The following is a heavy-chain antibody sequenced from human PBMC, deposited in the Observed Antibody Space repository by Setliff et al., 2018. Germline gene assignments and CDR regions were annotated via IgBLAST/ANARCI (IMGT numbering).Heavy chain of an antibody. CDR3: ANYEQRPRNLDY. Sequence: GSLRLSCAASGLTFTRDAMTWVRQSPGKGLEWISYISNGGGSFEYYADSVKGRFTISRDNPRSTLYLQMNSLRAEDTALYYCANYEQRPRNLDYWGQGTLVTVSS. V-gene: IGHV3-23*01. J-gene: IGHJ4*02. D-gene: IGHD6-25*01. CDR1: GLTFTRDA. CDR2: ISNGGGSFE.